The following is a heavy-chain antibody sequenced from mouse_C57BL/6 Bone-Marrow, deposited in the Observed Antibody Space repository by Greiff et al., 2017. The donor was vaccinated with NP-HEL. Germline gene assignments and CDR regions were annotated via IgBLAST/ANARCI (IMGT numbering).Heavy chain of an antibody. D-gene: IGHD1-1*01. Sequence: EVKLVESGGGLVQPGGSLKLSCAASGFTFSDYYMYWVRQTPEKRLEWVAYISNGGGSTYYPDTVKGRFTISRDNAKNTLYLQMSRLKSEDTAMYYCARLPYYGTYGGYAMDYWGQGTSVTVSS. CDR1: GFTFSDYY. CDR3: ARLPYYGTYGGYAMDY. V-gene: IGHV5-12*01. J-gene: IGHJ4*01. CDR2: ISNGGGST.